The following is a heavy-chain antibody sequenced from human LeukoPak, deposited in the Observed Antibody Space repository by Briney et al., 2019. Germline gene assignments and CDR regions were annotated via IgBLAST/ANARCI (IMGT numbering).Heavy chain of an antibody. V-gene: IGHV1-18*01. Sequence: ASVKVSCKASGYTFTSNGISWVRQAPGQGLEWMGWISAYNGNTNYEQKLQGRVTMTADTSTNTVYMELRSLRSDDTAMYYCARKDYLMGFADYWGQGTLVTVSS. J-gene: IGHJ4*02. CDR2: ISAYNGNT. CDR3: ARKDYLMGFADY. D-gene: IGHD4/OR15-4a*01. CDR1: GYTFTSNG.